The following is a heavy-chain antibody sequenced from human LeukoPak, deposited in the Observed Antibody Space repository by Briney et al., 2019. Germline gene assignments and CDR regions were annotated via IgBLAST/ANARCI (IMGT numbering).Heavy chain of an antibody. CDR1: GGSISSYY. Sequence: SETLSLTCTVSGGSISSYYWSWIRQPPGKGLEWIGYIYYSGSTNYNPSLKSRVTISVDTSKNQFSLKLSSVTAADTAVYYCARAQYYDFWSGYRYYFDYWGQGTLVTVPS. V-gene: IGHV4-59*01. CDR3: ARAQYYDFWSGYRYYFDY. J-gene: IGHJ4*02. CDR2: IYYSGST. D-gene: IGHD3-3*01.